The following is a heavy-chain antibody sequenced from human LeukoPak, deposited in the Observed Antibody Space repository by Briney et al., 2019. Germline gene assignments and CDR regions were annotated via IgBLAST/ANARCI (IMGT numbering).Heavy chain of an antibody. CDR1: GGTMSGYY. D-gene: IGHD3-22*01. CDR3: VREPPTHSSHSSGYYKQPEPFNI. CDR2: IYYSGGT. Sequence: PSETLSLTCTVSGGTMSGYYWTWLRQPPGKGLEWIGYIYYSGGTNYNPSLKSRVTISIDTSKNHLSLRLNSVTAADTALYYCVREPPTHSSHSSGYYKQPEPFNIWGQGRLVTVSS. V-gene: IGHV4-59*01. J-gene: IGHJ3*02.